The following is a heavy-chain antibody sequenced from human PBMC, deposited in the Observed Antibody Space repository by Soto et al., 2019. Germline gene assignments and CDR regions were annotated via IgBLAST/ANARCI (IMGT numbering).Heavy chain of an antibody. J-gene: IGHJ6*02. D-gene: IGHD4-17*01. V-gene: IGHV4-59*01. CDR1: GGSISSYY. CDR2: IYYSGST. Sequence: QVQLQESGPGLVKPSETLSLTCTVSGGSISSYYWSWIRQSPGKGLEWIGYIYYSGSTNYNPSLKIRVTISLDTSKNQVSLKLISVTAADTAVYYCARTTTVITPPYYGMDVWGQGTTVTVSS. CDR3: ARTTTVITPPYYGMDV.